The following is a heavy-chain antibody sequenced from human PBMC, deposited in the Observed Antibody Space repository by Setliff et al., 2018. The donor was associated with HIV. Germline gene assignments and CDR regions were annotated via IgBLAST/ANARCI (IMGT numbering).Heavy chain of an antibody. J-gene: IGHJ3*02. CDR3: ARGYYNFWSGYYDSRFPNPIDAFDI. Sequence: ASVKVSCKASGYTFSSYGISWVRQAPGQGVEWMGWISAYNGNTNYAKKLQGRVTMTTDTATSTAYMGLRSLRSDDTAVYYCARGYYNFWSGYYDSRFPNPIDAFDIWGQGTMVTVSS. CDR2: ISAYNGNT. CDR1: GYTFSSYG. D-gene: IGHD3-3*01. V-gene: IGHV1-18*01.